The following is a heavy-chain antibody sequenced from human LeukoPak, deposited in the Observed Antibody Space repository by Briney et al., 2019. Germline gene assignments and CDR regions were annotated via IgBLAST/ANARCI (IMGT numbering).Heavy chain of an antibody. V-gene: IGHV4-39*07. J-gene: IGHJ4*02. CDR3: ARGDRVAVASFDY. CDR2: INHSGST. CDR1: GGPVSNSPYY. D-gene: IGHD6-19*01. Sequence: SETLSLTCSVSGGPVSNSPYYWGWIRQPPGKGLEWIGSINHSGSTNYNPSLKSRVTISVDTSKNQFSLKLSSVTAADTAVYYCARGDRVAVASFDYWGQGTLVTVSS.